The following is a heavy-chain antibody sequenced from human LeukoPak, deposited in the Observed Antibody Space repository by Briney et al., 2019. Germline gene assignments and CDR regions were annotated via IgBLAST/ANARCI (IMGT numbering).Heavy chain of an antibody. CDR1: GFTFSSYW. D-gene: IGHD3-3*01. J-gene: IGHJ4*02. CDR2: IIPYWIST. Sequence: SGGSLRLSCAAAGFTFSSYWMQWVRQVPGKGLGWVLLIIPYWISTIYPHSVNRPFPLSRDNAKNTLYLQMNSLRAEDTAVYYCARSTIFGVEIDYWGQGTLVTVSS. V-gene: IGHV3-74*01. CDR3: ARSTIFGVEIDY.